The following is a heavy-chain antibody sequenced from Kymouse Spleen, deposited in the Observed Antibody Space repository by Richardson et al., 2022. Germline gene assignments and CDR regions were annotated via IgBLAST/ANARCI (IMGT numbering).Heavy chain of an antibody. CDR1: GGSISSSSYY. J-gene: IGHJ6*02. V-gene: IGHV4-39*01. D-gene: IGHD3-3*01. Sequence: QLQLQESGPGLVKPSETLSLTCTVSGGSISSSSYYWGWIRQPPGKGLEWIGSIYYSGSTYYNPSLKSRVTISVDTSKNQFSLKLSSVTAADTAVYYCARHFVFGVVKDGMDVWGQGTTVTVSS. CDR3: ARHFVFGVVKDGMDV. CDR2: IYYSGST.